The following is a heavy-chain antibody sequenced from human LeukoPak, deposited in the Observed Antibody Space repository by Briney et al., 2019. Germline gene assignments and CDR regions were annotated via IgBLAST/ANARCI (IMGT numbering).Heavy chain of an antibody. CDR3: ARDKGVYCSSTSCSYLYY. V-gene: IGHV3-30-3*01. D-gene: IGHD2-2*01. CDR2: ISYDGSNK. J-gene: IGHJ4*02. CDR1: GFTFSSYA. Sequence: PGRSLRLSCAASGFTFSSYAMHWVRQAPGKGLEWVAVISYDGSNKYYADSVKGRSTISRDNSKNTLYLQMNSLRAEDTAVYYCARDKGVYCSSTSCSYLYYWGQGTLVTVSS.